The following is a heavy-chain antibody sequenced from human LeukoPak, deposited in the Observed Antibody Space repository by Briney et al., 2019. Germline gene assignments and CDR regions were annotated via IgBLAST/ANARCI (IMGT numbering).Heavy chain of an antibody. Sequence: GGSLRLSCTASGFIFNDFWMSWVRQASGEGLEWVANIRRDGGAKNYVDSVKGRFTISRDNAKKSLYLQMNSLRAEDTAVYYCAPPPIAATGNWGQGTLVTVSS. V-gene: IGHV3-7*01. D-gene: IGHD6-13*01. CDR3: APPPIAATGN. CDR1: GFIFNDFW. CDR2: IRRDGGAK. J-gene: IGHJ4*02.